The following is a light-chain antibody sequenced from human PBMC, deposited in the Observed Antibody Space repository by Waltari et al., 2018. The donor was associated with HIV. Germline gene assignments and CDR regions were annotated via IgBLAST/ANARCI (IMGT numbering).Light chain of an antibody. V-gene: IGKV1-39*01. J-gene: IGKJ1*01. CDR3: QQSYSTPQT. CDR1: QNIRKY. Sequence: DIQMTQSPSSLSASVGDRVTITCRASQNIRKYLNWDKQKPGKTPELLVFAASNLQSGVPSRFRGSGSGTDFTLTISSLQREDFATYYCQQSYSTPQTFGQGTKVEIK. CDR2: AAS.